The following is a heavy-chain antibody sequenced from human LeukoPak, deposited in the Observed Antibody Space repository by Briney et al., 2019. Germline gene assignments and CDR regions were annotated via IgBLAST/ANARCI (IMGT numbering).Heavy chain of an antibody. Sequence: SETLSLTCNVPGGSFNDNYWNWIRHLPGKGLEWIGYVYHNGHSDYNPSLKSRVTTSVDTSTNQFSLKMISVTAADTAVYYCASLGYSSGWLDSWGHGSLVIVSS. D-gene: IGHD2-15*01. V-gene: IGHV4-59*01. CDR1: GGSFNDNY. J-gene: IGHJ5*01. CDR2: VYHNGHS. CDR3: ASLGYSSGWLDS.